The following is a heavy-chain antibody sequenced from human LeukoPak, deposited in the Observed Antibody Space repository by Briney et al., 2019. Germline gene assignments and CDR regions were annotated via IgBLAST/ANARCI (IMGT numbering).Heavy chain of an antibody. CDR2: ISASPYI. V-gene: IGHV3-21*01. D-gene: IGHD2/OR15-2a*01. Sequence: GGSLRLSCAGSGFAFSAYSMNWARQAPGKGLEWVSSISASPYIYYADSVKDRFIIFRDNAKSSLYLQMNSLRAEDTAVYYCVRGGLSMQREDVFGLWGQGTMVTVSS. CDR3: VRGGLSMQREDVFGL. CDR1: GFAFSAYS. J-gene: IGHJ3*01.